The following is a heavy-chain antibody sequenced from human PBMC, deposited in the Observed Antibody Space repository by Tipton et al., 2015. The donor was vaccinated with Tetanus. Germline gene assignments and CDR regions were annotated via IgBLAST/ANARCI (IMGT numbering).Heavy chain of an antibody. V-gene: IGHV4-39*01. D-gene: IGHD6-13*01. Sequence: LRLSCSVSGASVTSNGYYWGWIRQPPGKGPEWIGSKYHSGSAYYNPSLRSRVTISVDTPKNQFSLKLTSVIASDTAVYYCARHWGPRPGIAAAGTRWFDPWGQGTLVTVSS. CDR2: KYHSGSA. CDR3: ARHWGPRPGIAAAGTRWFDP. CDR1: GASVTSNGYY. J-gene: IGHJ5*02.